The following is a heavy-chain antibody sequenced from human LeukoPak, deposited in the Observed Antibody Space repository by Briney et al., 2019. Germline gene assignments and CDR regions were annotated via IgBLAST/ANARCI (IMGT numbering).Heavy chain of an antibody. D-gene: IGHD3-22*01. Sequence: ASVKVSCKVSGYTLTELSMHWVRQAPGKGLEWMGGFDPEDGETIYAQKFQGRVTMTEDTSTDTAYVELSSLRSEDTAVYYCATAGTRSGYYLDWGQGTLVTVSS. CDR3: ATAGTRSGYYLD. V-gene: IGHV1-24*01. CDR1: GYTLTELS. J-gene: IGHJ4*02. CDR2: FDPEDGET.